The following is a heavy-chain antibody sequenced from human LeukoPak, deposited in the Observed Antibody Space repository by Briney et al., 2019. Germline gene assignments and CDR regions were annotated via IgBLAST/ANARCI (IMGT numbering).Heavy chain of an antibody. V-gene: IGHV3-48*03. CDR3: AKGGPQGDCSFGTCYGDY. Sequence: GGSLRLSWVGAGFTFDTYEMNWVRQAPGKGLEWLSFISRGGFEIHYAASVEGRFTISRDDARNTLYLQMTSLRDEDTAVYYCAKGGPQGDCSFGTCYGDYWGQGTLVTVSS. J-gene: IGHJ4*02. CDR1: GFTFDTYE. CDR2: ISRGGFEI. D-gene: IGHD2-15*01.